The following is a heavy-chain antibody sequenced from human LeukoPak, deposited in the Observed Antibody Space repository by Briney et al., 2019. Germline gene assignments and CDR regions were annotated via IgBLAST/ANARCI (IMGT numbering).Heavy chain of an antibody. J-gene: IGHJ4*02. D-gene: IGHD3-22*01. V-gene: IGHV4-59*01. CDR3: AREVYDSSGYLDY. CDR1: GGSISSYY. Sequence: KPSETLSLTCTVSGGSISSYYWSWIRQPPGKGLEWIGYIYYSGSTNYNPSLKSRVTISVDTSKNQFSLKLSSVTAADTAVYYCAREVYDSSGYLDYWGQGTLVTVSS. CDR2: IYYSGST.